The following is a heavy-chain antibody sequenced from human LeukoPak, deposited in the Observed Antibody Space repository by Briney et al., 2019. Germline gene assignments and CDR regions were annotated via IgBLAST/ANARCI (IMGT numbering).Heavy chain of an antibody. CDR3: ARGGDYEGGFFDY. CDR2: ISYDGSAK. CDR1: GFTFSSYT. Sequence: GGSLRLSCAASGFTFSSYTMHWVRQAPGKGLEWVAVISYDGSAKYYADSVKGRFTISRDNSKNTLYLQMNSLRAEDTAVYYCARGGDYEGGFFDYWGQGTLVTVSS. J-gene: IGHJ4*02. D-gene: IGHD4-17*01. V-gene: IGHV3-30-3*01.